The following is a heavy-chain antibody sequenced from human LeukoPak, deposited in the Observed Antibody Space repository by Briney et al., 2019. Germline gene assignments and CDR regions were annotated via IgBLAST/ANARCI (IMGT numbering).Heavy chain of an antibody. CDR1: GGTFSSYA. J-gene: IGHJ5*02. CDR2: IIPIFGTA. CDR3: ARAGVAVAGTVRWFDP. D-gene: IGHD6-19*01. V-gene: IGHV1-69*13. Sequence: SVKVSCKASGGTFSSYAISWVRQAPGQGLEWMGGIIPIFGTANYAQKFQGRVTITADESTSTAYMELSSLRSEDTAVYYCARAGVAVAGTVRWFDPWGQGALVTVSS.